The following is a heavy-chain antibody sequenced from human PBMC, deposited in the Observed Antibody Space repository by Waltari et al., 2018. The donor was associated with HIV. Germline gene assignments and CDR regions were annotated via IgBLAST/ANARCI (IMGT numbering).Heavy chain of an antibody. Sequence: QVQLQQSGPRLMKPSQTLSLTCVISGDSVSNTNAAWNWIRQSSSGGLEWLGRTFYRAKWFNDYSASVKSRVSINADTSKNQFSLQVNSVTLEDTAVYYCIRERGTSNYFDYWGQGTVVSVSS. CDR1: GDSVSNTNAA. V-gene: IGHV6-1*01. CDR2: TFYRAKWFN. CDR3: IRERGTSNYFDY. D-gene: IGHD2-2*01. J-gene: IGHJ4*02.